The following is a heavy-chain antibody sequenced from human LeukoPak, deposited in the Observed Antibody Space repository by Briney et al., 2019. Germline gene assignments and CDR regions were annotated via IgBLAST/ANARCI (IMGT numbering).Heavy chain of an antibody. CDR3: AHYGDYRFMYYFDY. V-gene: IGHV2-5*01. J-gene: IGHJ4*02. CDR2: IYWNNDN. Sequence: SGPTLVNPTQTLTLTCSFSGFSLTTSGVGVGWIRQSPGKALEWLALIYWNNDNRYSPSLKTRLTIAKDTSKNQVVLTMTEMGPVDTATYYCAHYGDYRFMYYFDYWGQGTLVTVSS. D-gene: IGHD4-17*01. CDR1: GFSLTTSGVG.